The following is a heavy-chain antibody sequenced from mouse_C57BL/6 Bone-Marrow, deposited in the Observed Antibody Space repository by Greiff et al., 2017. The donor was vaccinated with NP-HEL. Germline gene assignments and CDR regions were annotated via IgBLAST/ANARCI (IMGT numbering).Heavy chain of an antibody. Sequence: QVQLQQSGAELVKPGASVKLSCKASGYTFTSYWMHWVKQRPGRGLEWIGRIDPNSGGTKYNEKFKSKATLTVDKPSSTAYMQLSSLTSEDSAVYYGARKTTVGDYWYFDVWGTGTTVTVSS. CDR1: GYTFTSYW. V-gene: IGHV1-72*01. J-gene: IGHJ1*03. D-gene: IGHD1-1*01. CDR2: IDPNSGGT. CDR3: ARKTTVGDYWYFDV.